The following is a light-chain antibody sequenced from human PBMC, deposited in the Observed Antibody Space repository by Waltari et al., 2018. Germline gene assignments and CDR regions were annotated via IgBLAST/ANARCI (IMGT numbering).Light chain of an antibody. CDR1: QNINNY. CDR3: QQSYSSLTWT. V-gene: IGKV1-39*01. CDR2: SAS. Sequence: DIQMTQSPSSLSASVGDSVTITCRASQNINNYLNWYQQKPGKAPTLLIYSASGLQNGVPSRFSASGFGTDFALTISSLQPEEFATYYCQQSYSSLTWTFGQGTTV. J-gene: IGKJ1*01.